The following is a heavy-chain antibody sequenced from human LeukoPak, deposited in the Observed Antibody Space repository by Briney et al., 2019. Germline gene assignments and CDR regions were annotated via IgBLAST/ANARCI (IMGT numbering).Heavy chain of an antibody. D-gene: IGHD3-10*01. J-gene: IGHJ2*01. V-gene: IGHV3-7*01. CDR3: ARVNTGNWYFDL. CDR1: GFTFSRNW. CDR2: IKEDGSEK. Sequence: GGSLRLSCAASGFTFSRNWMNWVRQAPGKGLEWVASIKEDGSEKYYVDSVKGRFTISRDNAENTVYLQMNSLGAEDTALYFCARVNTGNWYFDLWGRGTLVTVSS.